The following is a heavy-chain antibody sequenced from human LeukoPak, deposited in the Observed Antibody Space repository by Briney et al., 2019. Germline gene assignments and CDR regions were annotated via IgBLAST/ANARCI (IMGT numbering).Heavy chain of an antibody. Sequence: SETLSLTCTVSGYSISSGYYWGWIRQPPGKGLEWIGSFYDSGNTYYNPSLKSRVTISVDTSKNQFSLKVRSVTAADTAVYYCARDGYSGSDALWGQGTLVTVSS. CDR3: ARDGYSGSDAL. V-gene: IGHV4-38-2*02. CDR1: GYSISSGYY. D-gene: IGHD5-12*01. CDR2: FYDSGNT. J-gene: IGHJ4*02.